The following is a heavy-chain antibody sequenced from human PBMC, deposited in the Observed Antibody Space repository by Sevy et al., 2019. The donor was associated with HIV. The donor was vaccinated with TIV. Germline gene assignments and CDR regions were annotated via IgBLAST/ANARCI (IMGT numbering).Heavy chain of an antibody. J-gene: IGHJ3*02. D-gene: IGHD4-17*01. V-gene: IGHV4-30-4*01. CDR3: ARRLYGDYSDAFDI. CDR2: ISYSGNT. Sequence: ILSLTCTVPGGSISSSDYYWSWIRQPPGKGVEWIGYISYSGNTYYSPSLKSRVTISGDTSQNQFSLNLSSVTAADTAVYYCARRLYGDYSDAFDIWGQGTVVTVSS. CDR1: GGSISSSDYY.